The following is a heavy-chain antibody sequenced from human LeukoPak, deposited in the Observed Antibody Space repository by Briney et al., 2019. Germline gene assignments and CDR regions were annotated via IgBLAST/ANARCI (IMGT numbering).Heavy chain of an antibody. CDR3: AKPPGAAQGLFDY. CDR2: IHYDGTYK. CDR1: GYSFYYYG. J-gene: IGHJ4*02. Sequence: RGSLRLSCAGSGYSFYYYGMHWVRQAPGKGLEWVAFIHYDGTYKFAADSLKGRFTISRENSKNTLYLQMNSLRAEDAAVYYCAKPPGAAQGLFDYWGQGTLVTVSS. D-gene: IGHD1-26*01. V-gene: IGHV3-30*02.